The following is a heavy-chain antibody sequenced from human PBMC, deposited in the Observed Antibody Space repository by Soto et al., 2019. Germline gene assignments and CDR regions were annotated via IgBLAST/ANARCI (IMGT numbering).Heavy chain of an antibody. Sequence: QVHLVQSGAEMKKPGSSVKVSCKVSGGDLRNSGISWVRQAPGQGLEWMGGIFPLLAMVDYSQKFQGRVTIPADESTSTAYLALGSLKSDATAVYYFATQAGAGFKSWGQRTLVIVSS. CDR2: IFPLLAMV. V-gene: IGHV1-69*04. CDR1: GGDLRNSG. CDR3: ATQAGAGFKS. J-gene: IGHJ4*02.